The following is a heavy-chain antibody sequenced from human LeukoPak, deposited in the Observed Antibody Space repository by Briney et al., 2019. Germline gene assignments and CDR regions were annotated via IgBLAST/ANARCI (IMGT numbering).Heavy chain of an antibody. Sequence: PGGSLRLSCAASGFTFSNAWMSWVRQAPGKGLEWVGRIKSKTDGGTTDYAAPVKGRFTISRHDSKNTLYLQMNSLKTEDTAVYYCNTEHLHSGYDGGAFDIWGQGTMVTVSS. V-gene: IGHV3-15*01. J-gene: IGHJ3*02. CDR1: GFTFSNAW. D-gene: IGHD5-12*01. CDR2: IKSKTDGGTT. CDR3: NTEHLHSGYDGGAFDI.